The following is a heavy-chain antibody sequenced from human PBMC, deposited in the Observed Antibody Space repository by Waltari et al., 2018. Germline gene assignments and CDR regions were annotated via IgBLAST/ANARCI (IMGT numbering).Heavy chain of an antibody. CDR3: ADSSGYYYAFAFDI. CDR2: IRSSSSTI. V-gene: IGHV3-48*01. D-gene: IGHD3-22*01. Sequence: EVQLVESGGGLVQPGGSLRLSCAAYGFTFSCYSMNRVSQAPGKGVEWVSYIRSSSSTIYYADSVKGRFTISRDNAKNSLYLQMNSLRAEDTAVYYCADSSGYYYAFAFDIWGQGTMVTVSS. CDR1: GFTFSCYS. J-gene: IGHJ3*02.